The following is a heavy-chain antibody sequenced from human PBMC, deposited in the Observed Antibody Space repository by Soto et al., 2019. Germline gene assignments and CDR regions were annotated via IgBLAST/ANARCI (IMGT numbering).Heavy chain of an antibody. D-gene: IGHD1-1*01. V-gene: IGHV1-18*01. CDR3: ARDSQLGPQFYFDY. J-gene: IGHJ4*02. Sequence: GASVKVSCKASGYTFTSYGSCLLRQAPGQGLEWMGWISAYNGNTNYAQKLQGRVTMTTDTSTSTAYMELRSLRSDDTAVYYCARDSQLGPQFYFDYWGQGTLVTGSS. CDR1: GYTFTSYG. CDR2: ISAYNGNT.